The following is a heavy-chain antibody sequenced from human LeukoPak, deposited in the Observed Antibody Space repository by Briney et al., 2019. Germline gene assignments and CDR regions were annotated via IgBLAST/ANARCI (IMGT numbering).Heavy chain of an antibody. CDR2: IWYDGSNK. D-gene: IGHD2-2*01. CDR3: ARESRGYYFDY. V-gene: IGHV3-33*01. CDR1: GFTFSSYG. Sequence: GGSLRLSCAASGFTFSSYGMHWVRQAPGKGLEWVAVIWYDGSNKYYADSVKGRFTISRDNSKNTLYLQMNSLRAEDTAVYYCARESRGYYFDYWGQGTLSPSPQ. J-gene: IGHJ4*02.